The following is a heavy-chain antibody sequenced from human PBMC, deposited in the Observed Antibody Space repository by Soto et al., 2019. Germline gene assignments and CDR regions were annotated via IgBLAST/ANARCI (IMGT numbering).Heavy chain of an antibody. J-gene: IGHJ3*02. Sequence: GGSLRLSCKGSGYSFTSYWIGWVRQMPGKGLEWMGIIYPGDSDTRYSPSFQGQVTISADKSISTAYLQWSSLKASDTAMYYCARSDTAMPSCAFDIWGQGTMVTVSS. CDR3: ARSDTAMPSCAFDI. CDR1: GYSFTSYW. D-gene: IGHD5-18*01. CDR2: IYPGDSDT. V-gene: IGHV5-51*01.